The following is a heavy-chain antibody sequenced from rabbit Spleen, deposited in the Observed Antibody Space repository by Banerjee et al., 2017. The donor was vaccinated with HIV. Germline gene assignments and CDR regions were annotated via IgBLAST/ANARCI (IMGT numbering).Heavy chain of an antibody. J-gene: IGHJ6*01. CDR3: ARDSGTSFSSYGMDL. CDR1: GFSFSYNDY. Sequence: QSLEESGGDLVKPGAALTLTCTASGFSFSYNDYMCWVRQPPGKGPEWIACIDTGSSGFTYFASWAKGRFTCSKTSSTTVTLQMTSLTVADTATYFCARDSGTSFSSYGMDLWGPGTLVTVS. D-gene: IGHD8-1*01. CDR2: IDTGSSGFT. V-gene: IGHV1S40*01.